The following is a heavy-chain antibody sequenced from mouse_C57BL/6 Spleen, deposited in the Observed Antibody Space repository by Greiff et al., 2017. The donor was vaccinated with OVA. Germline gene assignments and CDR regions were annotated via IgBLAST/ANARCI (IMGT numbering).Heavy chain of an antibody. Sequence: VQLKESGPELVKPGASVKISCKASGYSFTDYNMNWVKQSNGKSLEWIGVINPNYGTTSYNQKFKGKATLTVDQSSSTAYMQLNSLTSEDSAVYYCARSGYYEMNAMDYWGQGTSVTVSS. CDR2: INPNYGTT. J-gene: IGHJ4*01. CDR3: ARSGYYEMNAMDY. V-gene: IGHV1-39*01. CDR1: GYSFTDYN. D-gene: IGHD2-3*01.